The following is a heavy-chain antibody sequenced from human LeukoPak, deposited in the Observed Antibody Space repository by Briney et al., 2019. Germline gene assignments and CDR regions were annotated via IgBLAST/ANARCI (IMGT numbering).Heavy chain of an antibody. Sequence: GGSLRLSCAASGFTFSSYAMSWVRQARGKGLEWVSAISGSGGSTYYADSVKGRFTISRDNSKNTLYLQMNSLRAEDTAVYYCAKVIVGVVKILDFWGQGTLVTVSS. CDR1: GFTFSSYA. V-gene: IGHV3-23*01. CDR3: AKVIVGVVKILDF. D-gene: IGHD3-3*01. CDR2: ISGSGGST. J-gene: IGHJ4*02.